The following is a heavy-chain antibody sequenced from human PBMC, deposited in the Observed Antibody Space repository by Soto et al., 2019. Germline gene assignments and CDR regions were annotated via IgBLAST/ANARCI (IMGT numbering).Heavy chain of an antibody. CDR1: GYTFTSYG. CDR2: IDVNT. D-gene: IGHD4-4*01. J-gene: IGHJ4*02. V-gene: IGHV1-18*04. Sequence: QVQLVQSGAEVKQPGASVKVSCKGSGYTFTSYGISWVRQAPGQRLEWMGWIDVNTNYAQKFQGTATMTTDTSTSTAYLERRSLRSDDTAVYYCARESMSYDYSNLRYWGQGTQVTVSS. CDR3: ARESMSYDYSNLRY.